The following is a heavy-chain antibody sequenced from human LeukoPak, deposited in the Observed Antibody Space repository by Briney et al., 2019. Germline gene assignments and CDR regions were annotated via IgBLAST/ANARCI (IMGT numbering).Heavy chain of an antibody. D-gene: IGHD3-10*01. CDR2: IYSGGST. CDR3: ARSPGVPYYFPFDY. V-gene: IGHV3-66*02. J-gene: IGHJ4*02. Sequence: PGGSLRLSCAASGFTVSSNYMSWVRQAPGKGLEWVSVIYSGGSTYYADSVKGRFTISRDNSKNTLYLQMNSLRAEDTAVYYCARSPGVPYYFPFDYWGQGTLVTVSS. CDR1: GFTVSSNY.